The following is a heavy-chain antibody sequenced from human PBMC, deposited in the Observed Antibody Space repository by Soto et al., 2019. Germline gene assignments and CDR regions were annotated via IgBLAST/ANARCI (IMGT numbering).Heavy chain of an antibody. Sequence: GGSLRLSCAASGFTFSNYAMSLVRQAPGKGLGCVSNIKQAASEKYYVDSVRGRFTISRDNAKNSLYLQMNSLRAEDTAVYYSARVYSSGWSNWFDPWGQGRLVTVSS. CDR2: IKQAASEK. CDR3: ARVYSSGWSNWFDP. V-gene: IGHV3-7*03. CDR1: GFTFSNYA. J-gene: IGHJ5*02. D-gene: IGHD6-19*01.